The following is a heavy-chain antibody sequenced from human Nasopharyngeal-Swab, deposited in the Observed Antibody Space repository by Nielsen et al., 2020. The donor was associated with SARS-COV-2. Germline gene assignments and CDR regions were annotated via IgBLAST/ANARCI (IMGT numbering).Heavy chain of an antibody. CDR2: IYWDDDK. D-gene: IGHD4-11*01. Sequence: WIRQPPGKALEWLARIYWDDDKYYSTSLKTRLTISKDTSKNQVVLTMINMDPVDTATYYCARMQTTNGGYFDYWGQGTLVTVSS. CDR3: ARMQTTNGGYFDY. V-gene: IGHV2-70*11. J-gene: IGHJ4*02.